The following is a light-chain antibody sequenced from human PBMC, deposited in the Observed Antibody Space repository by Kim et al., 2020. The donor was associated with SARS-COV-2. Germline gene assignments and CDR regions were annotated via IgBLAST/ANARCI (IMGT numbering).Light chain of an antibody. Sequence: LSPGEKASPSCRASQTVSGQLGWYQQKPGQAPRLLIYDTSNRATGIPGRFSGSGSGTDFTLTISSLESEDSAVYYCHQRDSWPRTFGQGTKVDIK. V-gene: IGKV3-11*01. CDR2: DTS. CDR1: QTVSGQ. CDR3: HQRDSWPRT. J-gene: IGKJ1*01.